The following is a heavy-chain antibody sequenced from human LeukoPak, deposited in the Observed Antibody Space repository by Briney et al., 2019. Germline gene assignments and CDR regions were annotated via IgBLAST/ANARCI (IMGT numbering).Heavy chain of an antibody. V-gene: IGHV1-2*04. CDR3: ARDQASAAVGTVYYYHGMDV. D-gene: IGHD6-13*01. J-gene: IGHJ6*02. CDR2: INPNSGGT. Sequence: ASVKVSCKASGYTFTDYYMHWVRQAPGQGLEWMGWINPNSGGTNYAQKFQGWVTMTRDTSISTAYMELNRLRSDDTAVYYCARDQASAAVGTVYYYHGMDVWGQGTTVTVTS. CDR1: GYTFTDYY.